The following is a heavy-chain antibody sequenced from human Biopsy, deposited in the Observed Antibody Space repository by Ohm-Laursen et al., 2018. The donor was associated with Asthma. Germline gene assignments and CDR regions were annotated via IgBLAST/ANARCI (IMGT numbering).Heavy chain of an antibody. CDR3: ARVFESSEWGPFYHFGLDV. CDR1: AFTFSTYW. D-gene: IGHD6-25*01. Sequence: SLRLSCAASAFTFSTYWMTWVRQAPGKGLEWVSSISSSGSTTYPAESVKGRFTISRDNAQKSLFLQMGSLRAEDTAIYYCARVFESSEWGPFYHFGLDVWGQGTTVAVSS. V-gene: IGHV3-11*01. J-gene: IGHJ6*02. CDR2: ISSSGSTT.